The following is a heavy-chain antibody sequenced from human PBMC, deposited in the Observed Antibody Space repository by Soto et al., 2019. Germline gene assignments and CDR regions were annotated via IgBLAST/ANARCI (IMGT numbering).Heavy chain of an antibody. CDR2: IYKNATT. D-gene: IGHD2-8*01. CDR1: VDSLSNLDYF. J-gene: IGHJ3*02. CDR3: ARVSGTNAGAFDI. V-gene: IGHV4-30-4*01. Sequence: PSETPSLTWSVSVDSLSNLDYFWAWIRQPPGQALEYIGYIYKNATTYYTPSFESGVAISVDTSKSQFSLNVTSVTAADTAVYYCARVSGTNAGAFDIWGQGTMVTVS.